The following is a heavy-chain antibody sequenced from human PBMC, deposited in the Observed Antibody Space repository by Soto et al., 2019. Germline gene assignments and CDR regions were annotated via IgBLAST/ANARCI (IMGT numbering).Heavy chain of an antibody. J-gene: IGHJ5*02. CDR2: ISGSGGST. V-gene: IGHV3-23*01. CDR1: GFTFSSYA. D-gene: IGHD3-10*01. CDR3: AKGLGGYYGSGSYFDP. Sequence: EVQLLESGGGLVQPGGSLRLSCAASGFTFSSYAMSWVRQAPGKGLEWVSAISGSGGSTYYADSVKGRFTISRDNSKNTLYLQMNSLRAEDTAVYYCAKGLGGYYGSGSYFDPWGQGTLVTVSS.